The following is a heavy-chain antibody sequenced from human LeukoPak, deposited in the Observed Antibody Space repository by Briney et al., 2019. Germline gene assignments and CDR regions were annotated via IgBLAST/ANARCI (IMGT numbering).Heavy chain of an antibody. J-gene: IGHJ4*02. Sequence: PGGSLRLSCAASGFTVSSNYMSWVRQAPGKGLEWVSVIYSGGSTYYADSVKGRFTISRDNSKNTLYLQVNSLRAEDTAVYYCAREGPVSGFDYWGQGTLVTVSS. CDR3: AREGPVSGFDY. V-gene: IGHV3-53*01. CDR1: GFTVSSNY. CDR2: IYSGGST.